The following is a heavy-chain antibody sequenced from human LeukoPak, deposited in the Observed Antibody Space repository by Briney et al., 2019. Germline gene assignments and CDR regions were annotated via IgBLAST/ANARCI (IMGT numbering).Heavy chain of an antibody. J-gene: IGHJ3*02. CDR1: GFTFSSYW. D-gene: IGHD2-2*01. Sequence: GGSLRLSCAASGFTFSSYWMSWVRQAPGKGLEGVANIKQVGSEKYCVDSVKGRFTISRDNAKNSLYRQMNSLRAEDTAVYYSARVGYCSSTSCYAPSGVAFDIWGQGTMVTVSS. V-gene: IGHV3-7*01. CDR2: IKQVGSEK. CDR3: ARVGYCSSTSCYAPSGVAFDI.